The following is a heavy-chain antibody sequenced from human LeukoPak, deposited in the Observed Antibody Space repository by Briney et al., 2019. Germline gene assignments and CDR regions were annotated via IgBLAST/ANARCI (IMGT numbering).Heavy chain of an antibody. V-gene: IGHV3-7*02. CDR3: ARALGGSWYADY. CDR2: IQQDGGQK. Sequence: GGSLRLSCAASGFTFSNYWMSWVRQAPGKGLEWVANIQQDGGQKYYVDSVKGRFTISRDNAKNSLYLQMNSLRAEDTAVYYCARALGGSWYADYWGQGTLVTVSS. CDR1: GFTFSNYW. D-gene: IGHD6-13*01. J-gene: IGHJ4*02.